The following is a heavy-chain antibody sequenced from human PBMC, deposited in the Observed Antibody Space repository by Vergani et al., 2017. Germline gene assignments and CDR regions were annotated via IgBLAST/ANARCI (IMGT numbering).Heavy chain of an antibody. Sequence: QVQLQESGPGLVKPSQTLSLTCTVPGGSISSGSYYWSWIRQPAGKGLEWIGRIYTSGSTNYNPSLKSQVTISVDTSKNQFSLKLSSVTAADTAVYYCARGYYYDSSGYQGYYYYYGMDVWGQGTTVTVSS. CDR1: GGSISSGSYY. CDR3: ARGYYYDSSGYQGYYYYYGMDV. CDR2: IYTSGST. V-gene: IGHV4-61*02. J-gene: IGHJ6*02. D-gene: IGHD3-22*01.